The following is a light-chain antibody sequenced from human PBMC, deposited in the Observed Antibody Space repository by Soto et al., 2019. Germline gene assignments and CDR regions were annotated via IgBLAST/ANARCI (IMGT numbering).Light chain of an antibody. CDR2: GAS. CDR3: QQYNNWPLT. Sequence: PGERATLSGRASQSVSSSYLAWYQQKPGQAPRLLIYGASSRATGIPDRFSGSQSGTEFTLTISSLLSEDFAVYSCQQYNNWPLTFGGGTKVDIK. CDR1: QSVSSSY. J-gene: IGKJ4*01. V-gene: IGKV3D-15*01.